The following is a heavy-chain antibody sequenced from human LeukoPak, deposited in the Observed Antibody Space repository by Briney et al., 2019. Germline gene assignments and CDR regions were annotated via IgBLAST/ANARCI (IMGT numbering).Heavy chain of an antibody. CDR1: GFTFSNYA. V-gene: IGHV3-23*01. D-gene: IGHD4-23*01. CDR3: AKFRGIPTTVAQD. CDR2: SSGNGDNT. J-gene: IGHJ4*02. Sequence: PGGSLRLSCAASGFTFSNYAMGWVRQAPGKGLEWVSTSSGNGDNTYYADSVKGRFTISRDNSRNTLYLQMSGLRADDTAVYYCAKFRGIPTTVAQDWGQGTLATVSS.